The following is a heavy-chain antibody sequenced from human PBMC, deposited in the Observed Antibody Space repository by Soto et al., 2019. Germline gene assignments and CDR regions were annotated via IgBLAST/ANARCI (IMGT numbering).Heavy chain of an antibody. CDR3: ARDVTYYDFWSGLIY. V-gene: IGHV1-18*01. CDR2: ISAYNGNT. CDR1: GYTFTSYG. J-gene: IGHJ4*02. Sequence: QVQLVQSGAEVKKPGASVKVSCKASGYTFTSYGISWVRQAPGQGLEWMGWISAYNGNTNYVQKLQGRVTMTTDTSTSTAYMELRSLRSDDTAVYYCARDVTYYDFWSGLIYWGQGTLVTVSS. D-gene: IGHD3-3*01.